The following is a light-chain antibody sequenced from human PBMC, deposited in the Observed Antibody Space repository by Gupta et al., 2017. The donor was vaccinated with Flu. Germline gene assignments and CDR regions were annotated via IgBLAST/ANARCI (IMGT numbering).Light chain of an antibody. V-gene: IGLV1-51*01. Sequence: QSVLTPPPSVSAAPGQKVTFSCSGSNSNIGINYVSWYQQLPGTAPKLLIYNNNRRPSGIPDRFSGSKSGTSATLGITGLQTGDEAVYYCGTWDNSLSEVVFGGGTKLAVL. CDR2: NNN. J-gene: IGLJ2*01. CDR1: NSNIGINY. CDR3: GTWDNSLSEVV.